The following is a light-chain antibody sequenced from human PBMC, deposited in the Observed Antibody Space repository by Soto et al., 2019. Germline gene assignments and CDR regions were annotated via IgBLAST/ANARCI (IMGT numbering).Light chain of an antibody. J-gene: IGKJ3*01. Sequence: EIVMMQSPDTLSVSPGERATLSCRASQSVGTFLAWYQQRPGQAPRLLISGASTRATDVPVRFSGSGSGTEFTLTISSLQSEDFAVYYCQQRSNWPPLFTFGPGTKVDIK. CDR2: GAS. CDR1: QSVGTF. CDR3: QQRSNWPPLFT. V-gene: IGKV3-15*01.